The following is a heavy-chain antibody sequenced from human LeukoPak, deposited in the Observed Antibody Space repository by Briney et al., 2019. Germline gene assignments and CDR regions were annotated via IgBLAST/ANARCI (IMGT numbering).Heavy chain of an antibody. J-gene: IGHJ4*02. V-gene: IGHV3-43*02. CDR1: GLPIADFA. CDR3: AKESGKFDY. Sequence: GSLRLSCVASGLPIADFAMHWVRQAPGKGLEWVSLISGDGVSTFYADSVKGRFSISRDNSKNSLYLEMNSLRTEDAAMYYCAKESGKFDYWGQGTLVSVSS. CDR2: ISGDGVST.